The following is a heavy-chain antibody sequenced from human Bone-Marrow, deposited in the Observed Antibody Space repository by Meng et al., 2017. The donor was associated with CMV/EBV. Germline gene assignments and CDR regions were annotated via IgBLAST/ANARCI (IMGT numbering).Heavy chain of an antibody. V-gene: IGHV3-11*01. CDR1: GFTFSDYY. Sequence: GGSLRLSCAASGFTFSDYYMSWIRQAPGKGLEWVSYISSSGSTICYADSVKGRFTISGDNAKNSLYLQMNSLRAEDTAVYYCASETYYDFWSGYYSWGQGALVTVAS. J-gene: IGHJ4*02. CDR2: ISSSGSTI. D-gene: IGHD3-3*01. CDR3: ASETYYDFWSGYYS.